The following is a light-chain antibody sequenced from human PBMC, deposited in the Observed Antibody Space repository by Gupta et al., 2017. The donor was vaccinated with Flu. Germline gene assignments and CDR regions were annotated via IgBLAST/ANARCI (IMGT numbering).Light chain of an antibody. V-gene: IGKV1-5*03. CDR3: QQYYSYWT. Sequence: DIQMTQSPSTLSASVGDRVTSTCRASQNINIWLDWLQQKPGQAPKVLIFKASRVKSGVPSRFSGSGSGKEFTLTSSSPQADDFENYYCQQYYSYWTFGQGTKVEIK. CDR2: KAS. J-gene: IGKJ1*01. CDR1: QNINIW.